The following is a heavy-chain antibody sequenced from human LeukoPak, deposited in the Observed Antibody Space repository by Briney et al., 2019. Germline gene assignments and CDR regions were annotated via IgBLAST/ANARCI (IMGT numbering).Heavy chain of an antibody. CDR2: IRSKPYGGTT. J-gene: IGHJ4*02. CDR1: GFTFGDYA. D-gene: IGHD2-15*01. V-gene: IGHV3-49*03. CDR3: TRGAGCSSGRCYPIDY. Sequence: TGGSLRLPCTASGFTFGDYAMSWFRQAPGKGLEWVGFIRSKPYGGTTDYAASVKGRFTISRDDSKSIAYLQMNSLKTEDTAVYYCTRGAGCSSGRCYPIDYWGQGTLVTVSS.